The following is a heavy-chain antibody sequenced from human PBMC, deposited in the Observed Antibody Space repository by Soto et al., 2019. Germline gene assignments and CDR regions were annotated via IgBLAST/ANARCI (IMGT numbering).Heavy chain of an antibody. J-gene: IGHJ4*02. CDR1: GFTFSGSA. D-gene: IGHD3-22*01. CDR3: TRGSSGYSTIIDY. CDR2: IRSKANSYAT. V-gene: IGHV3-73*02. Sequence: EVQLVESGGGLVQPGGSLKLSCATSGFTFSGSAMHWVRQASGKGLEWVGRIRSKANSYATAYAASVKGRFTISRDDSKNTAYLQMNSLKTDDTAVYYCTRGSSGYSTIIDYWGQGTLVTVSS.